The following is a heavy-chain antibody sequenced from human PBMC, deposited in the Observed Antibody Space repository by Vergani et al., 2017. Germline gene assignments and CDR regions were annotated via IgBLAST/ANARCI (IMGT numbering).Heavy chain of an antibody. CDR3: ARGDYGILTGYRY. J-gene: IGHJ4*02. V-gene: IGHV1-46*03. CDR2: INPSGCHT. D-gene: IGHD3-9*01. CDR1: GYTFSNYY. Sequence: QVQVVQSGAVVKKSGASVKVSCKTSGYTFSNYYMHWVRQAIGQGLEWMGIINPSGCHTNYAQKFQGRVTMTRDTSTSTVYMELSSLRSEDTAIYYCARGDYGILTGYRYWGQGTLVTVSA.